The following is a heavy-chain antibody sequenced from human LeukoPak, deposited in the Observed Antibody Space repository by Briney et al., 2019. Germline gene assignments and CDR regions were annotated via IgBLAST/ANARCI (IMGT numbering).Heavy chain of an antibody. CDR3: AKATYSSGTRKLNPYFDY. CDR2: ISGSGGST. Sequence: PGGSLRLSCAASGFTFSSYAMSWVRQAPGKGLEWVSAISGSGGSTYYADSVKGRFTISRDNSKNTLYLQMNSLRAEDTAVYYCAKATYSSGTRKLNPYFDYWGQGTLVTVSS. V-gene: IGHV3-23*01. CDR1: GFTFSSYA. J-gene: IGHJ4*02. D-gene: IGHD6-19*01.